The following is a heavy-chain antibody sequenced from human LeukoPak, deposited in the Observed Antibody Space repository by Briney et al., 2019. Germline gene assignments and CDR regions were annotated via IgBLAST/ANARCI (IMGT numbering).Heavy chain of an antibody. CDR3: ARQTAEGGFDY. D-gene: IGHD2-21*02. J-gene: IGHJ4*02. V-gene: IGHV4-59*08. CDR1: GGSIRNFY. CDR2: VYNSGT. Sequence: SETLSLTCTVSGGSIRNFYWSWIRQTPGKGLEWIGYVYNSGTNYNPSLKSRVTISVDTSKNQFSLKLSSVTAADTAVYYCARQTAEGGFDYWGQGTLVTVSS.